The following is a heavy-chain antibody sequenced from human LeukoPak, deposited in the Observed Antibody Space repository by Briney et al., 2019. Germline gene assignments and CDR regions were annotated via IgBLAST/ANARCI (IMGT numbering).Heavy chain of an antibody. V-gene: IGHV3-23*01. D-gene: IGHD6-6*01. Sequence: GGSLRLSCAASGFTFSIYAMSWVRQAPGKGLEWVSTINTSGGSTYYADSVEGRFTISRDSSKNTLYLQMNSLRAEDTAVYYCAKDWEYSSSNGMDVWGQGTTVTVSS. CDR2: INTSGGST. J-gene: IGHJ6*02. CDR1: GFTFSIYA. CDR3: AKDWEYSSSNGMDV.